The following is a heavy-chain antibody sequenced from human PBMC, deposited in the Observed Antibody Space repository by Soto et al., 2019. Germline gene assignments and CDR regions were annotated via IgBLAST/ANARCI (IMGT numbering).Heavy chain of an antibody. CDR2: IYHSGST. V-gene: IGHV4-30-2*01. Sequence: SETLSLTCAVSGGSISSGGYSWSWIRQPPGKGLEWIGYIYHSGSTYYNPSLKSRVTISVDRSKNQFSLKLSSVTAADTAVYYCARSSIEPRVFMYPFDSWGQGTLVTVS. D-gene: IGHD6-6*01. CDR3: ARSSIEPRVFMYPFDS. J-gene: IGHJ4*02. CDR1: GGSISSGGYS.